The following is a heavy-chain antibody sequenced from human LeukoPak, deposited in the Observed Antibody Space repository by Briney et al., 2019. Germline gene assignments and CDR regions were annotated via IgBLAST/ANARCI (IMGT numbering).Heavy chain of an antibody. D-gene: IGHD5-18*01. Sequence: PGGSLRLSCAACGFTCSQYCMSWVGQAQGKGWEWVANIKPDGSEKHYMDSVKGRFSISRDNTKNSLFLQISSLRGEASAVYYCAREPSQLWIDNWGQGTRVIV. CDR1: GFTCSQYC. CDR2: IKPDGSEK. J-gene: IGHJ4*02. CDR3: AREPSQLWIDN. V-gene: IGHV3-7*01.